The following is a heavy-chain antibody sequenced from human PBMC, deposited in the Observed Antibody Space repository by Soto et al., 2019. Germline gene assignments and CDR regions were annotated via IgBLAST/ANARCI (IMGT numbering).Heavy chain of an antibody. CDR3: ARRTLFPSNRAFDY. CDR1: DGSISSSSYY. CDR2: VYFSGST. Sequence: QLQLQESGPRLVKPSETLSLTCSVSDGSISSSSYYWGWIRQPPGKGLEWIGNVYFSGSTNSHPSLKSRVTMSVDTSKNQCSLKLSSVTAADTAVYYGARRTLFPSNRAFDYWGQGTVVTVSS. D-gene: IGHD7-27*01. V-gene: IGHV4-39*01. J-gene: IGHJ4*02.